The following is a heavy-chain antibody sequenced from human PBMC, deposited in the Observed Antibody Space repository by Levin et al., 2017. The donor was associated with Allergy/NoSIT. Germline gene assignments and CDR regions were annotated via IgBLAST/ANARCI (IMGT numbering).Heavy chain of an antibody. CDR1: GFTFSKYV. V-gene: IGHV3-30*18. CDR2: VSDDGSNT. Sequence: QAGGSLRLSCEASGFTFSKYVMTWVRQAPGKGLEWLTSVSDDGSNTYYADSVKGRFSVSRDNSESTLSLQMRSLRPEDTAVYYCAKGAWMATIMVHSDHWGQGALVTVSS. J-gene: IGHJ4*02. CDR3: AKGAWMATIMVHSDH. D-gene: IGHD5-24*01.